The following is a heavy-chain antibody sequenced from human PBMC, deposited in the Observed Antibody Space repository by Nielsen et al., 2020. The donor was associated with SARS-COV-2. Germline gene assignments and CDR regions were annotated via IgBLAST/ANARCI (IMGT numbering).Heavy chain of an antibody. V-gene: IGHV3-30*03. CDR3: ARDPGYYLGSGTHYYYNMDV. CDR2: ITYDGSNK. Sequence: GESLKISCAASGFTFRIYGMHWVRQAPGRGLEWVAVITYDGSNKYYAESVKGRFTVSRDNSKNTLFLQMNSLKPEDSAVYYCARDPGYYLGSGTHYYYNMDVWGQGATVTVSS. CDR1: GFTFRIYG. D-gene: IGHD3-10*01. J-gene: IGHJ6*02.